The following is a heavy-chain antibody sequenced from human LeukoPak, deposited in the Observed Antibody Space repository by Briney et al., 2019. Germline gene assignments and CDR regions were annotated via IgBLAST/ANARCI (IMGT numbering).Heavy chain of an antibody. J-gene: IGHJ4*02. CDR1: AFTVSSNY. Sequence: PGRSLTLSCPPSAFTVSSNYISSVRQPPGKGLEWVSVIYSGGSTYYAASVKGRLTISRDNSKNTLDLQMNRLRGDGTVVYYCGRSSIMWPYCDYWGEGTMVGVSS. CDR3: GRSSIMWPYCDY. CDR2: IYSGGST. V-gene: IGHV3-53*01. D-gene: IGHD3-16*01.